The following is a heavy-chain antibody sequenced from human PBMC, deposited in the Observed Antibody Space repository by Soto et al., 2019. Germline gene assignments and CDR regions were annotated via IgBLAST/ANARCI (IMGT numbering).Heavy chain of an antibody. D-gene: IGHD1-26*01. CDR2: INAGNGNT. V-gene: IGHV1-3*01. J-gene: IGHJ6*03. Sequence: ASVKVSCKASGYTFTSYAMHWVRQAPGQRLEWMGWINAGNGNTKYSQKFQGRVTITRDTSASTAYMELSSLRSEDTAVHYCARALFYSGYYYYMDVWGKGTTVTVSS. CDR3: ARALFYSGYYYYMDV. CDR1: GYTFTSYA.